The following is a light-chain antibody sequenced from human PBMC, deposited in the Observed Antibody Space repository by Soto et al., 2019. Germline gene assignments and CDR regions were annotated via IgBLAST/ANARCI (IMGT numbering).Light chain of an antibody. CDR2: EVI. J-gene: IGLJ3*02. CDR3: SSYTSDSSWV. CDR1: SSDVGGYNY. V-gene: IGLV2-14*01. Sequence: QSALTQPASVSGSPGQSVTISCTGSSSDVGGYNYVSWYQHHPGKAPKLMIYEVINRPSGVSTRCSASKSGNTASLTISGLQAEDEDDYYCSSYTSDSSWVFGGGTKLTVL.